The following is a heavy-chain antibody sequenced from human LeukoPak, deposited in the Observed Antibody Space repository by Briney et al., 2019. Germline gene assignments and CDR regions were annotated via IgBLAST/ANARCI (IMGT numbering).Heavy chain of an antibody. CDR2: IYSGGST. Sequence: GGSLRLSCAASGFTVSSDYMSWVRQAPGKGLEWVAVIYSGGSTYYADSVKGRFTISRDKSKNTVYLQMNSLRFEDTAMYYCARNWFDPWGQGTLVTVSS. CDR1: GFTVSSDY. J-gene: IGHJ5*02. V-gene: IGHV3-53*05. CDR3: ARNWFDP.